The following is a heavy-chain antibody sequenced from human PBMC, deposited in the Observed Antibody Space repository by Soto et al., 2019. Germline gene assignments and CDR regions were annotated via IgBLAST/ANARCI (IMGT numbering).Heavy chain of an antibody. V-gene: IGHV1-69*01. CDR2: ITPIFATA. J-gene: IGHJ4*02. CDR3: ARWRSTVTTPGFMGPLDY. CDR1: GGTLSSFT. D-gene: IGHD3-16*01. Sequence: QVQLVQSGAQLKKPGSSVKVSCKASGGTLSSFTISWVRQAPGQGPEWMGGITPIFATANYAQKFQGIVTITADESTNTVYMELRSLRSEDTAVYYCARWRSTVTTPGFMGPLDYWGQGTLVSVSS.